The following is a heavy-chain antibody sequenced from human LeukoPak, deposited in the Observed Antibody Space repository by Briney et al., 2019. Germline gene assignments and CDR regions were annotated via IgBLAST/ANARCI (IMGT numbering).Heavy chain of an antibody. CDR1: GYTFTGYY. D-gene: IGHD6-19*01. CDR3: ARVTLRPVAGDY. J-gene: IGHJ4*02. CDR2: INPNSGGT. Sequence: ASVKVSCKASGYTFTGYYMHWVRQAPGQGLEWMGWINPNSGGTNYAQKFQGRVTMTRDTSISTAYMELRSLRSDDTAVYYCARVTLRPVAGDYWGQGTLVTVSS. V-gene: IGHV1-2*02.